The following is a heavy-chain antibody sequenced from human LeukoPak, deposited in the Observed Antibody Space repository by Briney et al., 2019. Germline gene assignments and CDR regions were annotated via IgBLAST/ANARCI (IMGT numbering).Heavy chain of an antibody. Sequence: GGSLRLSCAASGFTFSSYWMSWVRQAPGKGLEWVANIKQDGSEKYYVDSVKGRFTISRDNAKNSLYLQMNSLRAEDTAVYYCARVPGEMGATLAYLDYWGQGTLVIVSS. CDR3: ARVPGEMGATLAYLDY. D-gene: IGHD1-26*01. CDR2: IKQDGSEK. CDR1: GFTFSSYW. J-gene: IGHJ4*02. V-gene: IGHV3-7*01.